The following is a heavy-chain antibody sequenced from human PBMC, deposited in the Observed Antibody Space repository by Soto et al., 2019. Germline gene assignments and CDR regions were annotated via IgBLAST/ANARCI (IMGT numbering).Heavy chain of an antibody. V-gene: IGHV4-34*01. CDR2: INHSGST. D-gene: IGHD3-10*01. Sequence: QVQLQQWGAGLLKPSETLSLTCAVYGGSFSGYYWSWIRQPPGKGLEWIGEINHSGSTNYNPSLKSRVTISVDTSKNQFSLKLSSVTAADTAVYYCAIGPNYYGSGSSNWFDPWGQGTLVTVSS. CDR1: GGSFSGYY. J-gene: IGHJ5*02. CDR3: AIGPNYYGSGSSNWFDP.